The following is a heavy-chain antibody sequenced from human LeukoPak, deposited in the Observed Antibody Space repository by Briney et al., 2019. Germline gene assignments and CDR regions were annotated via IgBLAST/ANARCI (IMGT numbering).Heavy chain of an antibody. V-gene: IGHV1-24*01. CDR2: FDPEDGET. CDR1: GYTLTELS. Sequence: ASVKVSCKVSGYTLTELSMHWVRQAPGKGLEWMGGFDPEDGETIYAQKLQGRVTMTTDTSTSTAYMELRSLRSDDTAVYYCARDLGTYSSSPHAFDIWGQGTMVTVSS. D-gene: IGHD6-6*01. J-gene: IGHJ3*02. CDR3: ARDLGTYSSSPHAFDI.